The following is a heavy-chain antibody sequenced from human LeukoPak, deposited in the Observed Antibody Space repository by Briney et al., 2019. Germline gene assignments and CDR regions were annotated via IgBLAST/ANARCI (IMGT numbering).Heavy chain of an antibody. J-gene: IGHJ4*02. CDR1: GFTFSSYA. V-gene: IGHV3-23*01. CDR3: AKLSDIVATPGSLFDY. Sequence: PGGSLRLSCAASGFTFSSYAMSWVRQAPGKGLEWVSAISGSGGSTYYADSVKGRFTISRDNSKNTLYLQMNSLRAEDTAVYYCAKLSDIVATPGSLFDYWGQGTLVTVSS. CDR2: ISGSGGST. D-gene: IGHD5-12*01.